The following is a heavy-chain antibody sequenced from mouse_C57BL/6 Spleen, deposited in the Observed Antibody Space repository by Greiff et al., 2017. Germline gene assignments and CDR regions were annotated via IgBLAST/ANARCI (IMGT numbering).Heavy chain of an antibody. Sequence: QVQLQQSGAELARPGASVQLSCKASGYTFTSYGISWVKQRTGQGLEWIGEIYPRSGNTYSNEKFKGKATLTADKSSSPAYMELRSLTSEDSAVYFCARDSITTVVGYFDYWGQGTTRTVAS. CDR1: GYTFTSYG. CDR2: IYPRSGNT. D-gene: IGHD1-1*01. J-gene: IGHJ2*01. V-gene: IGHV1-81*01. CDR3: ARDSITTVVGYFDY.